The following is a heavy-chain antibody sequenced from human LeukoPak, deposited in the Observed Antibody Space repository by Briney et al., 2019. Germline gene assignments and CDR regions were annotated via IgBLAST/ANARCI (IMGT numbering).Heavy chain of an antibody. CDR2: ISSTGSTI. Sequence: GGSLRLSCAASGFTFSSYEMNWVRQAPGKGLEWVSFISSTGSTIYYADSVKGRFTISRDNSKNTLSLQMNSLRAEDTAVYYCPTEIRNYYDSSGYKFYWGQGTLVTVSS. D-gene: IGHD3-22*01. CDR1: GFTFSSYE. CDR3: PTEIRNYYDSSGYKFY. V-gene: IGHV3-48*03. J-gene: IGHJ4*02.